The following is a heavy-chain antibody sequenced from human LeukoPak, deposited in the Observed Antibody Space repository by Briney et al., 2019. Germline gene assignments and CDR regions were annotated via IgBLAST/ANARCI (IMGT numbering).Heavy chain of an antibody. CDR3: ARDVGPYYDSSGYPGI. CDR1: GGSISSGGYY. J-gene: IGHJ4*02. D-gene: IGHD3-22*01. Sequence: SETLSLTCTVSGGSISSGGYYWSWIRQHPGKGLEWIGYIYYSGSTYYNPSPKSRVTISVDTSKNQFSLKLSSVTAADTAVYYCARDVGPYYDSSGYPGIWGQGTLVTVSS. V-gene: IGHV4-31*03. CDR2: IYYSGST.